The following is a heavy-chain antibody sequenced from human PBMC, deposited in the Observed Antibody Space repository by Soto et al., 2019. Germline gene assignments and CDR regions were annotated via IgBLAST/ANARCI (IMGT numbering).Heavy chain of an antibody. D-gene: IGHD6-25*01. CDR3: ARDGGIAAQENYYYYGMDV. CDR1: GGSISSGGYY. J-gene: IGHJ6*02. CDR2: IYYSGST. Sequence: SETLSLTCTVSGGSISSGGYYWSWIRQHPGKGLEWIGYIYYSGSTYYNPSLKSRVTISVDTSKNQFSLKLSSVTAADTAVYYCARDGGIAAQENYYYYGMDVWGQGTTVTVSS. V-gene: IGHV4-31*03.